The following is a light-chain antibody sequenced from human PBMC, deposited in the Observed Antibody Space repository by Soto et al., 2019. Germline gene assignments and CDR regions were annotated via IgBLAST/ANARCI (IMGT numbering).Light chain of an antibody. CDR2: DVN. J-gene: IGLJ2*01. Sequence: QSALTQPASVSGSPGQSITISCTGTSSYIGAYHFVSWYQQHPGKAPKLMLYDVNIRPSGVSNRFSGSKSGNTASLTISGLQAEDEADYYCTSWTTSTTMIFGGGTKLTVL. CDR3: TSWTTSTTMI. V-gene: IGLV2-14*03. CDR1: SSYIGAYHF.